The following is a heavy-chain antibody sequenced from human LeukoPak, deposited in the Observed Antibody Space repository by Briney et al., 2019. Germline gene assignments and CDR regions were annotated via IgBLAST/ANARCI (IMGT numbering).Heavy chain of an antibody. Sequence: SETLSLTCAVYGESFRDFFWTWVRQTPGKGLDWIGEINDSGTTNYNPSLRSRATISIDMSKNQFSLRMTSVTAADTAVYYCSRRGRDRDWFPRTLDYWGQGIPVFV. D-gene: IGHD3-9*01. V-gene: IGHV4-34*01. J-gene: IGHJ4*02. CDR3: SRRGRDRDWFPRTLDY. CDR1: GESFRDFF. CDR2: INDSGTT.